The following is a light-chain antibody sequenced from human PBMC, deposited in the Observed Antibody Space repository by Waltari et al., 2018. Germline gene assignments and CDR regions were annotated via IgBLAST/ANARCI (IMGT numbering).Light chain of an antibody. CDR1: QDVNEY. Sequence: DIVSTQSPATLPLSPGQRAALSCRVSQDVNEYIAWYQQKPGPPPRLLIYDASKRATGIPDRFSGSGSVTDFTLTISTLEPEDFGVYYCQQRYAFGGGTKVEI. CDR2: DAS. CDR3: QQRYA. J-gene: IGKJ4*01. V-gene: IGKV3-11*01.